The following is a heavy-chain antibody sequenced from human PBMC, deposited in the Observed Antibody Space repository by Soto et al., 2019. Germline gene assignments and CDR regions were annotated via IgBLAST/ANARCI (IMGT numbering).Heavy chain of an antibody. V-gene: IGHV4-59*11. J-gene: IGHJ4*01. D-gene: IGHD3-22*01. Sequence: SETLSLTCTVSGGSISGHYWSWIRQPPGKGLEWIGYVYYSGSTKYNPSLQSRVTISVDTAKYQFSLKLSSVTAADTAVYYCASASGDYYDRSGYYWGFRLDYWGRGALVTVSS. CDR2: VYYSGST. CDR3: ASASGDYYDRSGYYWGFRLDY. CDR1: GGSISGHY.